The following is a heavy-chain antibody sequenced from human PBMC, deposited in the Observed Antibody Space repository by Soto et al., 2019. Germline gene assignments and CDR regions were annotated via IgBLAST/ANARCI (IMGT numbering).Heavy chain of an antibody. CDR3: AREWEMSYYYYGLDV. D-gene: IGHD1-26*01. Sequence: QVQLVQSGAEVRKPGASVKVSCKASGYTFTTYGISWVRQAPGQGLEWMGWISGYNGHTKYAQKFQGRVTMTTDTPTSTVHMDLPTLRSDDTAVYYCAREWEMSYYYYGLDVWGQGTTVTVSS. J-gene: IGHJ6*02. CDR2: ISGYNGHT. CDR1: GYTFTTYG. V-gene: IGHV1-18*01.